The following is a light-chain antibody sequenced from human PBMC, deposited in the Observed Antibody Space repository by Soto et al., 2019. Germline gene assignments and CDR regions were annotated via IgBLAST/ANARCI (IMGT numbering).Light chain of an antibody. CDR2: AAS. CDR3: QQYGSSSYT. Sequence: EIVLTQSPGTLSLSPGERATLSCRASQSISSSYLAWYQQKPGQAPRLLIYAASSRATGIPDRFSGSGSGTNFPLNISRLEPEDFAVYYCQQYGSSSYTFGQGTQLEIK. CDR1: QSISSSY. J-gene: IGKJ2*01. V-gene: IGKV3-20*01.